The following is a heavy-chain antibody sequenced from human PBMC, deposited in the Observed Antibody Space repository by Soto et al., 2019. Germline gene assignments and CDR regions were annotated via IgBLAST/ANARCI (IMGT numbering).Heavy chain of an antibody. V-gene: IGHV3-23*01. CDR2: ISGSGGST. CDR3: AKEGYDFWSGYPCFDY. J-gene: IGHJ4*02. D-gene: IGHD3-3*01. Sequence: GGSLRLSCAASGFTFSSYAMSWVRQAPGKGLEWVSAISGSGGSTYYADSVKGRFTISRDNSKNTLYLQMNSLRAEDTAVYYCAKEGYDFWSGYPCFDYWGQGTLVTVSS. CDR1: GFTFSSYA.